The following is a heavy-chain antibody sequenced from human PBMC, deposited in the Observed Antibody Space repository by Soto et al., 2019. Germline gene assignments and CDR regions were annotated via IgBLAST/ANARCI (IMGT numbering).Heavy chain of an antibody. CDR1: GGSVSSGSYY. Sequence: QVQLQESGPGLVKPSETLSLTCTVSGGSVSSGSYYWSWIRQPPGKGLEWIGYIYYSGSTNYNPSLKSRVTISVDTSKNQFSLKLSSVTAADTAVYYCARDPRDYDILTGSYYYYGMDVWGQGTTVTVSS. CDR3: ARDPRDYDILTGSYYYYGMDV. J-gene: IGHJ6*02. V-gene: IGHV4-61*01. D-gene: IGHD3-9*01. CDR2: IYYSGST.